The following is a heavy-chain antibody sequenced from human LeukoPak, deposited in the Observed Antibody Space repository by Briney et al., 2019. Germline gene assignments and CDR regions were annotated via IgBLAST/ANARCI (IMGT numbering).Heavy chain of an antibody. J-gene: IGHJ4*02. CDR2: INPSSGGT. V-gene: IGHV1-2*02. Sequence: ASVKVSCKASGYTFTGYYMHWVRQAPGQGLEWMGWINPSSGGTNYAQKFQGRVTMTRDTSISTAYMELSRLRSDDTAVYYCARVNFYGSVSYGFDYWGQGTLVTVSS. CDR1: GYTFTGYY. CDR3: ARVNFYGSVSYGFDY. D-gene: IGHD3-10*01.